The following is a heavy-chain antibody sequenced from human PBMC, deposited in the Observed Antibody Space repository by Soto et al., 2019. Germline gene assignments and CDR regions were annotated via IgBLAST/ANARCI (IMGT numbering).Heavy chain of an antibody. V-gene: IGHV3-23*01. Sequence: GGSLILSCAASGFTFSSYSMNWVRQAPGKGLEWVSAISGSGGSTYYADSVKGRFTISRDNSKNTLYLQMNSLRAEDTAVYYCAKYPTVWGSYPAFDYWGQGTLVTVSS. CDR2: ISGSGGST. D-gene: IGHD3-16*02. J-gene: IGHJ4*02. CDR3: AKYPTVWGSYPAFDY. CDR1: GFTFSSYS.